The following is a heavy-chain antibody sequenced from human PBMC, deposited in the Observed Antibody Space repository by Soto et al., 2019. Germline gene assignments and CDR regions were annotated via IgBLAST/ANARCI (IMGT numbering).Heavy chain of an antibody. D-gene: IGHD3-10*01. CDR3: ARTEITMVRGVISTYYFDY. CDR2: IYYSGST. J-gene: IGHJ4*02. CDR1: GGSFSGYY. V-gene: IGHV4-39*01. Sequence: PSETLSLTCAVYGGSFSGYYWGWIRQPPGKGLEWIGSIYYSGSTYYNPSLKSRVTISVDTSKNQFSLKLSSVTAADTAVYYCARTEITMVRGVISTYYFDYWGQGTLVTFSS.